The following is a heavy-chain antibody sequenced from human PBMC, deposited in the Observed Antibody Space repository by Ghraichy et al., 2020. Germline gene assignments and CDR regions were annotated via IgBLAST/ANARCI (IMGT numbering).Heavy chain of an antibody. Sequence: PETLSLTCAVYGGSFSGYYWSWIRQPPGKGLEWIGEINHSGSTNYNPSLKSRVTISVDTSKNQFSLKLSSVTAADTAVYYCARGLAAALGYWGQGTLVTVSS. V-gene: IGHV4-34*01. D-gene: IGHD6-13*01. CDR1: GGSFSGYY. CDR3: ARGLAAALGY. J-gene: IGHJ4*02. CDR2: INHSGST.